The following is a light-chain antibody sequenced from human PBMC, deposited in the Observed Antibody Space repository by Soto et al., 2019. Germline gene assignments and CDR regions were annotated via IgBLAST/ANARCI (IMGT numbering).Light chain of an antibody. Sequence: EIVLTHSPGTLSLSPGEGATLSCRASQSVSSSYLAWYQQKPGQAPRLLIYGASSRATGIPDRFSGSGSGTDFTLTISRLEPEDFAVYYCQQYGSSPMTFGQGTKVDIK. CDR1: QSVSSSY. V-gene: IGKV3-20*01. J-gene: IGKJ1*01. CDR2: GAS. CDR3: QQYGSSPMT.